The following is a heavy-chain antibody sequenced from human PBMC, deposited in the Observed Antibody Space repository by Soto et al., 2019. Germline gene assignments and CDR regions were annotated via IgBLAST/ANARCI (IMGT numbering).Heavy chain of an antibody. Sequence: HPGGSLRLSCAASGFIFGNHGMTWVRQAPGRALEWVSTINANAIDTHYADSVKGRFTISRDNSKSTLDLQMNSLRAEDTAIYYRVSWVSAHFDFWGPGTLVTVSS. J-gene: IGHJ4*02. V-gene: IGHV3-23*01. CDR1: GFIFGNHG. D-gene: IGHD2-8*01. CDR3: VSWVSAHFDF. CDR2: INANAIDT.